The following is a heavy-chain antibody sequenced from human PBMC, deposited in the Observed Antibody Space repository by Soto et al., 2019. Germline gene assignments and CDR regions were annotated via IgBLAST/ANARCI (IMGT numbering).Heavy chain of an antibody. CDR3: ARGRVGATTFPTFDY. CDR2: ISAYNGNT. CDR1: GYTFTSYG. V-gene: IGHV1-18*04. Sequence: QVQLVQSGAEVKKPGASVKVSCKASGYTFTSYGISWVRQAPGQGREWMGWISAYNGNTNYAQKLQGRVTMNTDTSTSTDYMELRSLRSDDTAVYYCARGRVGATTFPTFDYWGQGTLVTVSS. J-gene: IGHJ4*02. D-gene: IGHD1-26*01.